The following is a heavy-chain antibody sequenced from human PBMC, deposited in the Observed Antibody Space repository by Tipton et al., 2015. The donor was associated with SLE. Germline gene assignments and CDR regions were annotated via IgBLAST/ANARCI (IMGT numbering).Heavy chain of an antibody. Sequence: QLVQSGAEVKKPGASVKVSCKASGYTFTSYGISWVRQAPGQGLEWMGGIIPVFRTTNYAQSFQGRVTITTDESTSTAYMELRSLRSEDTAVYYCARVSTRYCTTTTCYGGNIDYWGQGTLVTVSS. V-gene: IGHV1-69*05. D-gene: IGHD2-2*01. CDR1: GYTFTSYG. CDR3: ARVSTRYCTTTTCYGGNIDY. CDR2: IIPVFRTT. J-gene: IGHJ4*02.